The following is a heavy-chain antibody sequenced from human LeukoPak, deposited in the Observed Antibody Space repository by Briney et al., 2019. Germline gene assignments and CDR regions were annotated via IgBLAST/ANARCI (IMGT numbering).Heavy chain of an antibody. Sequence: GGSLRLSCAASGFTFNNYAMNWVRQAPGKGREWVSDISGSGGSTHYADSLKGRFTISRDNSKNTLNLQMNSLGAEDTAVYYCAKVGWLQDFDYWGQGTLVTVSS. CDR1: GFTFNNYA. D-gene: IGHD5-24*01. J-gene: IGHJ4*02. V-gene: IGHV3-23*01. CDR2: ISGSGGST. CDR3: AKVGWLQDFDY.